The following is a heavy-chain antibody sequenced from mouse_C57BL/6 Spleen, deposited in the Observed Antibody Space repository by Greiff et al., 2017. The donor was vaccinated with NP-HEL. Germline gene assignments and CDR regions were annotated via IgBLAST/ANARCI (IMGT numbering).Heavy chain of an antibody. CDR3: AREDYGSLWYFDV. CDR2: ISYDGSN. CDR1: GYSITSGYY. D-gene: IGHD1-1*01. J-gene: IGHJ1*03. V-gene: IGHV3-6*01. Sequence: VQLQQSGPGLVKPSQSLSLTCSVTGYSITSGYYWNWIRQFPGNKLEWMGYISYDGSNNYNPSLKNRISITRDTSKNRFFLKLNSVTTEDTATYYCAREDYGSLWYFDVWGTGTTVTVSS.